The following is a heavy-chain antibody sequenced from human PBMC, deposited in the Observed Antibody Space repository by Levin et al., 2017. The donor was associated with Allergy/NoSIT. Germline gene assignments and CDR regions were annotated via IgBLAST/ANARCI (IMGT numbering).Heavy chain of an antibody. V-gene: IGHV3-23*01. CDR3: AKDVVSSGCWHFDY. CDR2: ISASGGST. J-gene: IGHJ4*02. CDR1: GLSFSSYA. D-gene: IGHD2-15*01. Sequence: GESLKISCAASGLSFSSYAMSWVRQAPGKGLEWVSEISASGGSTYYADSVKGRFTISRDNSKNTLYLQMTSLRVEDTALYYCAKDVVSSGCWHFDYWGQGALVTVSS.